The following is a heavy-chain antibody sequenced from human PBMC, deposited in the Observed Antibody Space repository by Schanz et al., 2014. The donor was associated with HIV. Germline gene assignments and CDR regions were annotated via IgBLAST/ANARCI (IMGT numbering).Heavy chain of an antibody. CDR2: ISGYNGNT. V-gene: IGHV1-18*01. J-gene: IGHJ6*02. Sequence: QINLVQSGAEARKPGASVKVSCKASGYTFTSYGISWVRQAPGQGLEWMGWISGYNGNTNYAQKLQGRVTMTTDTSTSIAYMELRSLRFDDTAMYYCAREGTAARQFYYYGMDVWGQGTTVTVS. CDR3: AREGTAARQFYYYGMDV. D-gene: IGHD6-6*01. CDR1: GYTFTSYG.